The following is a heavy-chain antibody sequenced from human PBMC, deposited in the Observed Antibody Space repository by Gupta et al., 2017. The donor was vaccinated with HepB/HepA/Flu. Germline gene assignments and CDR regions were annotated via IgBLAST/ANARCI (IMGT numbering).Heavy chain of an antibody. CDR2: IYYSGST. CDR1: GGSISSSSYY. D-gene: IGHD1-20*01. J-gene: IGHJ2*01. CDR3: ASLNNFDYREHWYFDL. Sequence: QLQLQESGPGLVKPSETLSLTCTVSGGSISSSSYYWGWIRQPPGKGLEWIGSIYYSGSTYYNPSLKSRVTISVDTSKNQFSLKLSSVTAADTAVYYCASLNNFDYREHWYFDLWGRGTLVTVSS. V-gene: IGHV4-39*01.